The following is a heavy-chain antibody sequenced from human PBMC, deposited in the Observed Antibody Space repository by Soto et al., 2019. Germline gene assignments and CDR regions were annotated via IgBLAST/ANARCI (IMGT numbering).Heavy chain of an antibody. Sequence: LKIYCKGSGYSFTSYWISWVRQMPGKGLEWMGRIDPSDSYTNYSPSFQGHVTISADKSISTAYLQWSSLKASDTAMYYCATTTVTYYYYGMDVWGQGTTVTVSS. J-gene: IGHJ6*02. CDR3: ATTTVTYYYYGMDV. CDR2: IDPSDSYT. CDR1: GYSFTSYW. D-gene: IGHD4-17*01. V-gene: IGHV5-10-1*01.